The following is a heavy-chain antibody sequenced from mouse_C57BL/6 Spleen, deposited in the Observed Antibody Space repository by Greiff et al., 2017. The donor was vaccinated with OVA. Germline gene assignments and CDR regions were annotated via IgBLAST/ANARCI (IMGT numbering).Heavy chain of an antibody. CDR3: ASTSPGV. J-gene: IGHJ1*03. V-gene: IGHV1-54*01. CDR1: GYAFTNYL. D-gene: IGHD2-12*01. CDR2: INPGSGGT. Sequence: VKLMESGAELVRPGTSVKVSCKASGYAFTNYLIEWVKQRPGQGLEWIGVINPGSGGTNYNEKFKGKATLTADKSSSTAYMQLSSLTSEDSAVYFCASTSPGVWGTGTTVTVSS.